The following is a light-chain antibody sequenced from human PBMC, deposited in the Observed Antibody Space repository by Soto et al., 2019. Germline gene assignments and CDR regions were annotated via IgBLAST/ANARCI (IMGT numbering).Light chain of an antibody. CDR1: QSVSSN. CDR2: GAS. J-gene: IGKJ4*01. CDR3: QQYDNWPLT. V-gene: IGKV3-15*01. Sequence: EIGMTQSPATLSVSPGERVTLSCRASQSVSSNLAWYQQKPGQAPRLLMYGASTRATGIPARFSGSGSGTEFTLTISSLQSEDFAVYYCQQYDNWPLTFGGGTKVDIK.